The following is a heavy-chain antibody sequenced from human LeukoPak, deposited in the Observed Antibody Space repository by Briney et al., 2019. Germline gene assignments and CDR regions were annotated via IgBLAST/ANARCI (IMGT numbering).Heavy chain of an antibody. CDR1: GGTFSSYA. D-gene: IGHD2-15*01. CDR2: IIPILGIA. V-gene: IGHV1-69*04. J-gene: IGHJ5*02. CDR3: AREFCSGGSFYRWFDP. Sequence: GASVKVSCKASGGTFSSYAISWGRQAPGQGLEWMGRIIPILGIANYAQKFQGRVTITADKSTSTAYIELSSLRSEDRAVYYCAREFCSGGSFYRWFDPWGEGTLVTASS.